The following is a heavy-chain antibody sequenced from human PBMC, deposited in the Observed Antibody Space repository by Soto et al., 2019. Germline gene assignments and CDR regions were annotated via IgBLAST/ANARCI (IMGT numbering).Heavy chain of an antibody. D-gene: IGHD6-13*01. CDR1: GYTFTDYW. CDR2: IYPGDSDT. Sequence: GESLKISCNGSGYTFTDYWIGWVRQLPGKGLEWMGIIYPGDSDTRYSPSFQGHVTITVDKSTNTAYLQWNTLRASDTAMYYCARREDSSSWYQYYYYGMDVWGQGTTVTVS. J-gene: IGHJ6*02. CDR3: ARREDSSSWYQYYYYGMDV. V-gene: IGHV5-51*01.